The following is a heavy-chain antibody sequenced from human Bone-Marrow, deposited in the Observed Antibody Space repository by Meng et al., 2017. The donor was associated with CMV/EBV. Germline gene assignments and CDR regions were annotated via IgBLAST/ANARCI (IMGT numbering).Heavy chain of an antibody. D-gene: IGHD2-2*01. CDR1: GYTFTGYY. V-gene: IGHV1-2*02. J-gene: IGHJ6*01. CDR2: INPNSGGT. CDR3: ARWGPGTYCSSTSCEYYYGMDV. Sequence: ASVKVSCKASGYTFTGYYMHWVRQAPGQGLEWMGWINPNSGGTNYAQKFQGRVTMTRDTSISTAYMELSRLSSDDTAVYYCARWGPGTYCSSTSCEYYYGMDVWGQGTTVTISS.